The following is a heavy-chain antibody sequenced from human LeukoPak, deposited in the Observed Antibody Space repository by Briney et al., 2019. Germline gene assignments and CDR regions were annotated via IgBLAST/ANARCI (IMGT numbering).Heavy chain of an antibody. CDR2: ISSSGSTI. J-gene: IGHJ4*02. V-gene: IGHV3-48*03. D-gene: IGHD1-1*01. Sequence: GGSLRLSXAASGFAFSSYEMNWVRQAPGKGLEWVSYISSSGSTIYYADSVKGRFTISRDNAKNSLYLQMNSLRAEDTAVYYCARGTTGQRYYFDYWGQGTLVTVSS. CDR3: ARGTTGQRYYFDY. CDR1: GFAFSSYE.